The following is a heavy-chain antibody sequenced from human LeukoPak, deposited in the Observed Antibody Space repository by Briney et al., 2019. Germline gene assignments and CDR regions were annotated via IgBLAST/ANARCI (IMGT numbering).Heavy chain of an antibody. V-gene: IGHV3-21*01. Sequence: PGGSLRLSCAASGFTFSSYSVNWVRQAPGKGLEWVSSISSSSSYIYYADSVKGRFTISRDNAKNSLYLQMNSLRAEDTAVYYCARGGGGIYSSSWYEDADAFDIWGQGTMVTVSS. CDR1: GFTFSSYS. CDR3: ARGGGGIYSSSWYEDADAFDI. J-gene: IGHJ3*02. D-gene: IGHD6-13*01. CDR2: ISSSSSYI.